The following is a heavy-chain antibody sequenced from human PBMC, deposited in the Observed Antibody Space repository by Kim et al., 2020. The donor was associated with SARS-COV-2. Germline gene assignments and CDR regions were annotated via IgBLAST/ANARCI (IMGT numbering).Heavy chain of an antibody. J-gene: IGHJ4*02. Sequence: SETLSLTCTVSGGSISSNNYYWGWIRQPPGKGLEWIGTIYYSGSTNYNPSLKSRVTISVDTSKNQFSLRLSSVTTADTTVYYCARQGGRATMEYYFDYWGQGTLVTVSS. D-gene: IGHD3-3*01. CDR1: GGSISSNNYY. CDR3: ARQGGRATMEYYFDY. CDR2: IYYSGST. V-gene: IGHV4-39*01.